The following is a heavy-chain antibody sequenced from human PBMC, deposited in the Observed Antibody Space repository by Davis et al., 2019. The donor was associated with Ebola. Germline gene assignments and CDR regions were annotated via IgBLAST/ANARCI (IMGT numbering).Heavy chain of an antibody. J-gene: IGHJ4*02. CDR1: AFTFSNYA. CDR2: ISASGADI. D-gene: IGHD6-19*01. CDR3: VRDGWDSLFDY. Sequence: GESLKIFCAASAFTFSNYAMSWVRPAPGGGLEWVSGISASGADIKYADSVRGRFSISRDDSKNTLYLQMNRLRVEDTAVYYCVRDGWDSLFDYWGQGTMVTVSS. V-gene: IGHV3-23*01.